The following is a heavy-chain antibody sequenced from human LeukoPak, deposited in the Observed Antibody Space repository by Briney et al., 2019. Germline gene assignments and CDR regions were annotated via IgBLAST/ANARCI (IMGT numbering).Heavy chain of an antibody. J-gene: IGHJ5*02. CDR1: GGSISYYC. Sequence: PSETLSLTCTVSGGSISYYCWTWIRQSPGKGLEWIGQIYYTGSTYYNPSLKRRVTISVDTSRNQFSLNLTSVTAADTAVYHCARGGTYNDILSFDPWGQGTLVTVSS. CDR3: ARGGTYNDILSFDP. CDR2: IYYTGST. D-gene: IGHD3-9*01. V-gene: IGHV4-59*01.